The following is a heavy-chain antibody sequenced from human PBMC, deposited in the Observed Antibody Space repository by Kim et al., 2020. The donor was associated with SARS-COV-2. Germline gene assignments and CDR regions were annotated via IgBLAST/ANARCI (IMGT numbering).Heavy chain of an antibody. J-gene: IGHJ5*02. V-gene: IGHV4-39*01. CDR1: GGSIRSDDYY. Sequence: GSLRLSCTASGGSIRSDDYYWSLIRQPPGKGLEWVVSVYYTWSTYYDPSLRSRLIISVDSSKNQFCLNLSSVTAADTAFYYCSRHKGTHTLEPWGLGTL. CDR3: SRHKGTHTLEP. CDR2: VYYTWST.